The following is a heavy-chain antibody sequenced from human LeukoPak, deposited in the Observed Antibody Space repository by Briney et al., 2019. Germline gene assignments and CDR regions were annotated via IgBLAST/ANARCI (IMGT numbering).Heavy chain of an antibody. V-gene: IGHV3-7*03. CDR2: IKQDGSEK. CDR1: GFNFSSSW. J-gene: IGHJ4*02. CDR3: ARDNPPDY. Sequence: GGSLRLSCVASGFNFSSSWMSWVRPAPGKGLEWVANIKQDGSEKSYVESVRGRFTISRDNAKNSLYLQRNSLRAEDTALYYCARDNPPDYWGQGTLVTVSS.